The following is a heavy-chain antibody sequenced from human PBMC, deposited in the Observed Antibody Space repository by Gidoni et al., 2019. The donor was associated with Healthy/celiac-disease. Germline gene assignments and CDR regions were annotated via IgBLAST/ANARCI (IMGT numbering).Heavy chain of an antibody. CDR2: INHSGST. Sequence: QVPLHQWGAGLCKPSETTPLTSAVYGGSFSGYYWSWIRQPPGKGLEWIGEINHSGSTNYNPSLKSRVTISVETSKNQFSLKLSSVTAADTAVYYCARASMVWGVMVYWGQGTLVTVSS. CDR1: GGSFSGYY. J-gene: IGHJ4*02. CDR3: ARASMVWGVMVY. D-gene: IGHD3-10*01. V-gene: IGHV4-34*01.